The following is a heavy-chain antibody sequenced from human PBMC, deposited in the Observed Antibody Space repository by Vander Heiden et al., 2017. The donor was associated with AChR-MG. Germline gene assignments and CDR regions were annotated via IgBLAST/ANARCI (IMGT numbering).Heavy chain of an antibody. Sequence: EVQLVESGGGLVQPGRSLRPSCAASGFPFDDYAMHWVRQAPGKGLEWVSGISWNSGSIGYADSVKGRFTISRDNAKNSLYLQMNSLRTEDTALYYCAKDRGGDGYNDFDYWGQGTLVTVSS. CDR3: AKDRGGDGYNDFDY. D-gene: IGHD2-21*01. CDR2: ISWNSGSI. CDR1: GFPFDDYA. V-gene: IGHV3-9*01. J-gene: IGHJ4*02.